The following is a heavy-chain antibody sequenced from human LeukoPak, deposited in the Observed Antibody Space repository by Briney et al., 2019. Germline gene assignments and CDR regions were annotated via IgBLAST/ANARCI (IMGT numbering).Heavy chain of an antibody. CDR2: ISGSGGST. J-gene: IGHJ5*02. D-gene: IGHD2-2*01. CDR3: AKGGYCSSTSCYVGWFDP. Sequence: GSLRLSCAASGFTFSSYAMSWVRQAPGKGLEWVSAISGSGGSTWYADSVKGRFTISRDNSKNTLYMQMNSLRAEDTAVYYCAKGGYCSSTSCYVGWFDPWGQGTLVTVSS. V-gene: IGHV3-23*01. CDR1: GFTFSSYA.